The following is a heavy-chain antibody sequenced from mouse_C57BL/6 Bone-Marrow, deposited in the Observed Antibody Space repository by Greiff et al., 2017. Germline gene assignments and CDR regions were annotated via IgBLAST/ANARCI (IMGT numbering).Heavy chain of an antibody. J-gene: IGHJ1*01. D-gene: IGHD1-1*01. CDR2: IYPGDGDT. CDR1: GYAFSSYW. V-gene: IGHV1-80*01. CDR3: ASGGYDGRSYTLYFDV. Sequence: QVQLQQSGAELVKPGASVKISCKASGYAFSSYWMNWVKQRPGKGLEWIGQIYPGDGDTNYNGKFKGKATLTADKSSSTAYMQLSSLTSEDSAVYFCASGGYDGRSYTLYFDVWGPGTTVTVSS.